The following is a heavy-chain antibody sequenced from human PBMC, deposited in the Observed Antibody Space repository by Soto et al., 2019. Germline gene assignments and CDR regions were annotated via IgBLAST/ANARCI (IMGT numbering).Heavy chain of an antibody. D-gene: IGHD6-13*01. CDR1: GFTFSSYS. Sequence: GSLRLSCAASGFTFSSYSMNWVRQAPGKGLEWVSYISSSSSTIYYADSVKGRFTISRDNAKNSLYLQMNSLRDEDTAVYYRARDQGAAGILYYFYGMDVWGQGTTVTV. J-gene: IGHJ6*02. CDR2: ISSSSSTI. V-gene: IGHV3-48*02. CDR3: ARDQGAAGILYYFYGMDV.